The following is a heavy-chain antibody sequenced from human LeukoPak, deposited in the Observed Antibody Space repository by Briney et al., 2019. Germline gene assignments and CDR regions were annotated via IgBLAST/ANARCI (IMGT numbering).Heavy chain of an antibody. Sequence: PSETLSLTCTVSGGSISSNTYYWGWIRQSPGKGLEWIGSIYYSGRTHYSPSLKSRVTISIDTSKNQFSLKLSSVTAADTAVYYCVREVGGAARHVDYWGQGYLVTISS. V-gene: IGHV4-39*02. CDR1: GGSISSNTYY. J-gene: IGHJ4*02. CDR2: IYYSGRT. CDR3: VREVGGAARHVDY. D-gene: IGHD6-6*01.